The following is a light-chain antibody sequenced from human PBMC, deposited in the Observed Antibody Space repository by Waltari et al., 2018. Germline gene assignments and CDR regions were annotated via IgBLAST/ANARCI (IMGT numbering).Light chain of an antibody. Sequence: QSVLTQPPSLSAAPGEEVTIDCSGSTSNIGGNSVTWFQQLPGTAPKLLIYENYKRPSGTPDRFAGSKSGTSGTLDIPGLQTGDEADYYCITKDSSLNAIVFGGGTKLTVL. CDR1: TSNIGGNS. J-gene: IGLJ2*01. CDR2: ENY. V-gene: IGLV1-51*02. CDR3: ITKDSSLNAIV.